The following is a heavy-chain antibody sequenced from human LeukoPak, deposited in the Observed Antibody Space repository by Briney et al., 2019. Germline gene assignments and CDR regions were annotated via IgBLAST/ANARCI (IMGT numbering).Heavy chain of an antibody. CDR3: ARWGITSCGMDV. Sequence: GGSLRLSCAASGFTFSSYSMNWVRQAPGKGLEWVSSISSSSNYIYYADSVKGRFTISRDNANNSLFLQMNSLRAEDTAVYYCARWGITSCGMDVWGQGTTVTVSS. D-gene: IGHD3-10*01. CDR2: ISSSSNYI. V-gene: IGHV3-21*01. CDR1: GFTFSSYS. J-gene: IGHJ6*02.